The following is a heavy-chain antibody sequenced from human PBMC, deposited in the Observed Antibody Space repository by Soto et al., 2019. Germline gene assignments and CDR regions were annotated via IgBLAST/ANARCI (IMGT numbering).Heavy chain of an antibody. D-gene: IGHD6-13*01. V-gene: IGHV3-33*01. CDR1: GFTFSSYG. Sequence: GGSLRLSCAASGFTFSSYGMHWVRQAPGKGLEWVAVIWYDGSNKYYADSVKGRFTISRDNSKNTLYLQMNSLRAEDTAVYYCARDVGGSWYFRFDPWGQGTLVTVSS. CDR3: ARDVGGSWYFRFDP. J-gene: IGHJ5*02. CDR2: IWYDGSNK.